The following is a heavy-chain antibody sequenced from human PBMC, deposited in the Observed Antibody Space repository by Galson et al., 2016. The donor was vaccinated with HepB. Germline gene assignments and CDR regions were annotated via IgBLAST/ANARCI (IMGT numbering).Heavy chain of an antibody. V-gene: IGHV3-11*01. CDR1: GFPFSDYY. CDR3: SKDLAAGPHILVVTAADH. Sequence: SLRLSCAASGFPFSDYYMSWIRQAPGKGLEWVSNIDYSGTKVYYADSVKGRFTISRENVKNSLYLQLNSLRAEDTAVYYCSKDLAAGPHILVVTAADHWGQGTLVTVSS. J-gene: IGHJ4*02. D-gene: IGHD2-21*02. CDR2: IDYSGTKV.